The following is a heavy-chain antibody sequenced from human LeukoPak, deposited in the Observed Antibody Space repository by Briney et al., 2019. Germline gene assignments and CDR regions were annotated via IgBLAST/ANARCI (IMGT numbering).Heavy chain of an antibody. V-gene: IGHV3-48*03. J-gene: IGHJ4*02. D-gene: IGHD6-6*01. CDR3: ARGGAARPDF. CDR2: ISSSGSTI. CDR1: GFTFSSYE. Sequence: SGGSLRLSCAASGFTFSSYEMNWVRQAPGKGPEWVSYISSSGSTIYYADSVKGRFTISRDNAKNSLYLQMNSLRVEDTAVYYCARGGAARPDFWGQGTLVTVSS.